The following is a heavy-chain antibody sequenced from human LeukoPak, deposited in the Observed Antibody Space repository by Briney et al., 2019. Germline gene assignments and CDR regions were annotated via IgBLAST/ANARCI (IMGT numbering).Heavy chain of an antibody. D-gene: IGHD3-10*01. V-gene: IGHV3-9*01. J-gene: IGHJ4*02. CDR1: GFIFNNYA. CDR3: AKDIGGSGSDYFDY. CDR2: ISWNSGSI. Sequence: PGGSLRLSCAGSGFIFNNYAMHWVRQPPGKGLEWVSGISWNSGSIDYADSVKGRFTISRDNAKNSLYLQMNSLRVEDTAFYCCAKDIGGSGSDYFDYWGQGTLVTVSS.